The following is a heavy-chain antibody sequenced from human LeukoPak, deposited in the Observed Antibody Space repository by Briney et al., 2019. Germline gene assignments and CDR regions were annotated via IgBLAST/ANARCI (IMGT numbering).Heavy chain of an antibody. CDR2: IYNGGST. D-gene: IGHD2-15*01. CDR3: ARVYGSSYYFDY. V-gene: IGHV3-66*01. J-gene: IGHJ4*02. Sequence: RRCLRLSCAASRFTFSDYYISWISQAPRKGLEWISAIYNGGSTHYAGSVKGRFASSRDKSKNTLFLQINSLRAEDTAIYYCARVYGSSYYFDYWGQGTLVTVSS. CDR1: RFTFSDYY.